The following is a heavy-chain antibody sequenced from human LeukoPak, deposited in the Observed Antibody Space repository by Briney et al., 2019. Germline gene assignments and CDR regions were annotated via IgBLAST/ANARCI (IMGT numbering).Heavy chain of an antibody. CDR2: IYYSGST. CDR1: GGSISGSSYY. CDR3: AREVGRYSSSTHVLYV. J-gene: IGHJ4*02. V-gene: IGHV4-61*01. D-gene: IGHD6-13*01. Sequence: PSETLSLTCTVSGGSISGSSYYWGWIRQPPGKGLEWIGYIYYSGSTNYNPSLKSRVTISVDTSKNQFSLKLSSVTAADTAVYYCAREVGRYSSSTHVLYVWGQGTLVTVSS.